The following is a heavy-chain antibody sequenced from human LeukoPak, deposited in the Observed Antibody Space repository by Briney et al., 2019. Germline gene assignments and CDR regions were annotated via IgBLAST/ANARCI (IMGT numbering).Heavy chain of an antibody. J-gene: IGHJ4*02. CDR3: ARERAVAGLDY. CDR2: INHSGST. V-gene: IGHV4-34*01. D-gene: IGHD6-19*01. Sequence: PSETLSLTCAVYGGSFSGYYWSWIRQPPAKGLEWIGEINHSGSTNYNPSLKGRVNISVDTSKNQFSLKLSSVTAADTAVYYCARERAVAGLDYWGQGTLVTVSS. CDR1: GGSFSGYY.